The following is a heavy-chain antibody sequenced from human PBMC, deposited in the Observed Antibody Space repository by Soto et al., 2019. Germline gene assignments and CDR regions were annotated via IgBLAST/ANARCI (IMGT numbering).Heavy chain of an antibody. V-gene: IGHV1-8*01. D-gene: IGHD6-19*01. Sequence: QVQLVQSGAEVKKPGASVKVSCKASGYTFTSYDINWVRQATGQGLEWMGWMNPNSGNTGYAQKFQGRVTMTRNTSISTAYMELSSLRSENTAVYYCARGICSGCLLYYYYGMDVWGQGTTVTVSS. J-gene: IGHJ6*02. CDR2: MNPNSGNT. CDR3: ARGICSGCLLYYYYGMDV. CDR1: GYTFTSYD.